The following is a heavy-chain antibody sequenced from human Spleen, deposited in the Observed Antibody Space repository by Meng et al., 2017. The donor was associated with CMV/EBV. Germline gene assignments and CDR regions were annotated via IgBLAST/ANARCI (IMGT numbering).Heavy chain of an antibody. Sequence: GGSLRLSCAASAFTFSNYEMNWVRQAPGKGLEWVAYISSSGSTKYYADSVKGRFTISRDNAKNSLYLQMNSLRAEDTAVYYCAREGGSYGMDVWGQGTTVTVSS. V-gene: IGHV3-48*03. CDR3: AREGGSYGMDV. CDR2: ISSSGSTK. CDR1: AFTFSNYE. D-gene: IGHD3-16*01. J-gene: IGHJ6*02.